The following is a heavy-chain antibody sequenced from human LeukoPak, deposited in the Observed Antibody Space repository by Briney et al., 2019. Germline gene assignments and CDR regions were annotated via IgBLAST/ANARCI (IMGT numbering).Heavy chain of an antibody. J-gene: IGHJ4*02. CDR2: ISAYNGNT. CDR1: GYTLTSYG. CDR3: ARDGGYYYDSSGYPDY. D-gene: IGHD3-22*01. Sequence: ASVNVSCKASGYTLTSYGTGGVQRAPGQGLRCMIWISAYNGNTNYAQKLQGRVTMTTDTSTSTAYMELRSLRSDDTAVYYCARDGGYYYDSSGYPDYWGQGTLVTVSS. V-gene: IGHV1-18*01.